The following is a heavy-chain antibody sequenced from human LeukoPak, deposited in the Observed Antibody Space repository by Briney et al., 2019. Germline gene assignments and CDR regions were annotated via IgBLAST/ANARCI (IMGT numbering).Heavy chain of an antibody. J-gene: IGHJ4*02. CDR3: ARDGVLRYFDWSTTPGFFDY. CDR1: GGSFSGYY. V-gene: IGHV4-34*01. Sequence: SETLSLTYAVYGGSFSGYYWSWIRQPPGKGLEWIGEINHSGSTNYNPSLKSRVTISVDTSKNQFSLKLSSVTAADTAVYYCARDGVLRYFDWSTTPGFFDYWGQGTLVTVSS. CDR2: INHSGST. D-gene: IGHD3-9*01.